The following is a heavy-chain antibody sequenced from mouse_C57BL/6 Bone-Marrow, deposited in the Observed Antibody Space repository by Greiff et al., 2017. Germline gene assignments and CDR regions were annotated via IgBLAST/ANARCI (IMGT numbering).Heavy chain of an antibody. V-gene: IGHV10-1*01. CDR1: GFSFNTYA. J-gene: IGHJ3*01. Sequence: EVQVVESGGGLVQPKGSLKLSCAASGFSFNTYAMNWVRQAPGKGLEWVARIRSKSNNYATYYADSVKDRFTISRDDSESMLYLQMNNLKTEDTARYCCVREGWFPFAYWGQGTLVTVSA. CDR3: VREGWFPFAY. CDR2: IRSKSNNYAT. D-gene: IGHD1-1*02.